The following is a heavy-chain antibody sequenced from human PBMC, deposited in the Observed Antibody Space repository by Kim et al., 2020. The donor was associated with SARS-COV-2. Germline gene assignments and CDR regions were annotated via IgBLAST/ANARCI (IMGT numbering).Heavy chain of an antibody. CDR1: GYTLIDLP. CDR3: ATDLMGQEWQKPYFDH. Sequence: ASVKVSCKVSGYTLIDLPMHWVRQAPGKGLEWMGRFDPEDGETLFAQRFRGRVILTEDTSSNTAYMELRSLRSDDTALYYCATDLMGQEWQKPYFDHWGQGTLVTVSS. CDR2: FDPEDGET. D-gene: IGHD3-3*01. V-gene: IGHV1-24*01. J-gene: IGHJ4*02.